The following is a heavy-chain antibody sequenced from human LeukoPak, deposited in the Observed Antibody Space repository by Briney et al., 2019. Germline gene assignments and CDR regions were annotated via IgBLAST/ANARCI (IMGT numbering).Heavy chain of an antibody. CDR3: ARATHWGLGF. Sequence: GGSLRLSCAASGFNYRSYWMNWVRQAPGKRLEWVANINQGGSEIYYVDSVKGRFTISRDNAKNSLYLEMNSLRVEDTAVYYCARATHWGLGFWGQGTRVTVSS. D-gene: IGHD7-27*01. J-gene: IGHJ4*02. V-gene: IGHV3-7*01. CDR2: INQGGSEI. CDR1: GFNYRSYW.